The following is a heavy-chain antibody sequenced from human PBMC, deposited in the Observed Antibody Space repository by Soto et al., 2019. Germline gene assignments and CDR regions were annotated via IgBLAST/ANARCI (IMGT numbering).Heavy chain of an antibody. CDR2: IYYSGST. J-gene: IGHJ4*02. D-gene: IGHD3-16*01. Sequence: QVQLQESGPGLVKPSETLSLTCTVSGGSVSSGSYYWSWLRQPPGKVLEWIGYIYYSGSTNYNPSLKRRVTISVDTSKNQCSLKLSSVTAADTAVYYCARGPYDYVWGRYGADDYWGQGTLVTVSS. V-gene: IGHV4-61*01. CDR3: ARGPYDYVWGRYGADDY. CDR1: GGSVSSGSYY.